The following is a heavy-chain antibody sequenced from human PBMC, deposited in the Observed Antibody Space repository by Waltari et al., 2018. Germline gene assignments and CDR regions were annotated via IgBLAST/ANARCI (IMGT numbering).Heavy chain of an antibody. V-gene: IGHV3-23*01. J-gene: IGHJ4*02. D-gene: IGHD4-17*01. CDR1: GFTFSSYA. Sequence: EVQLLESGGGLVQPGGSLRLSCAASGFTFSSYAMSWVRQAPGKGLEWVSAISGSGGSTYYADSVKCRFTISRDNSKNTLYLQMNSLRAEDTAVYYCAKSIAYGDQTNYFDYWGQGTLVTVSS. CDR3: AKSIAYGDQTNYFDY. CDR2: ISGSGGST.